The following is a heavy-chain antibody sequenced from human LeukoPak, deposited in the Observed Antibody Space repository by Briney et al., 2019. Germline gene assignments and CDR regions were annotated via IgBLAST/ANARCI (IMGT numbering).Heavy chain of an antibody. CDR2: MNPNSGNT. V-gene: IGHV1-8*01. CDR3: ARRARIAAAGKNCFDP. Sequence: ASVKVSCKASGYTFASYDINWVRQATGQGLEWMGWMNPNSGNTGYAQKFQGRVTMTRNTSISTAYMELSSLRSEDTAVYYCARRARIAAAGKNCFDPWFQVTLVTVP. CDR1: GYTFASYD. J-gene: IGHJ5*02. D-gene: IGHD6-13*01.